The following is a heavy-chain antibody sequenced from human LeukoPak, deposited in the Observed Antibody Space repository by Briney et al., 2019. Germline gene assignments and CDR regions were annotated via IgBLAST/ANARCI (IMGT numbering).Heavy chain of an antibody. CDR3: AKATYYYDSSGYHYLPGVYDAFDI. CDR2: IYHSGST. J-gene: IGHJ3*02. D-gene: IGHD3-22*01. V-gene: IGHV4-38-2*02. CDR1: GYSISSGYY. Sequence: PSETLSLTCTVSGYSISSGYYWGWIRQPPGKGLEWIGSIYHSGSTYYNPSLKSRVTISVDTSKNQFSLKLSSVTAADTAVYYCAKATYYYDSSGYHYLPGVYDAFDIWGQGTMVTVSS.